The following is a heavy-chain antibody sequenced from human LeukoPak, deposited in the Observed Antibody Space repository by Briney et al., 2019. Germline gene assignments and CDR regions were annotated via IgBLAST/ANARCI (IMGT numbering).Heavy chain of an antibody. V-gene: IGHV1-69*05. CDR1: GGTFSSYA. CDR3: AREGYSYGYVDY. J-gene: IGHJ4*02. D-gene: IGHD5-18*01. CDR2: IIPIFGTA. Sequence: ASVKVSCKASGGTFSSYAISWVRQAPGQGLEWMGGIIPIFGTANYAQKFQGRVTITTDESTSTAYMELSSLRAEDTAAYYCAREGYSYGYVDYWGQGTLVTVSS.